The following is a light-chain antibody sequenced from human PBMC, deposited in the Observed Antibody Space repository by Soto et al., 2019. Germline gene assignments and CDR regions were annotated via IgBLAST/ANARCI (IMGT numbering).Light chain of an antibody. CDR1: QSVSSRY. CDR2: GAS. Sequence: ELVLTQYPGTLSLSPGARVTLSCRASQSVSSRYLACYQQRPGQAPRLLIDGASTRATAIPDRCSGSASGTDFSLTISRLEPEDFAVYYCQQYGTSPPRYTFGQGTKLDIK. CDR3: QQYGTSPPRYT. V-gene: IGKV3-20*01. J-gene: IGKJ2*01.